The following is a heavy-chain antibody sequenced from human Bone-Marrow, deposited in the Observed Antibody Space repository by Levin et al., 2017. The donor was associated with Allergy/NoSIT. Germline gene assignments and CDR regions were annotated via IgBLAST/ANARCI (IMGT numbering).Heavy chain of an antibody. V-gene: IGHV3-64D*06. CDR1: GFTFSSYA. D-gene: IGHD3-10*01. CDR2: ISSNGGST. Sequence: GESLKISCSASGFTFSSYAMHWVRQAPGKGLEYVSAISSNGGSTYYADSVKGRFTISRDNSKNTLYLQMSSLRAEDTAVYYCVKDRRPVTYYYGSAFDYWGQGTLVTVSS. CDR3: VKDRRPVTYYYGSAFDY. J-gene: IGHJ4*02.